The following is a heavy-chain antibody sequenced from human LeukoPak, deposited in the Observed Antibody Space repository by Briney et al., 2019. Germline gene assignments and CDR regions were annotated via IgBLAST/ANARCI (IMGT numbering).Heavy chain of an antibody. J-gene: IGHJ4*02. Sequence: WVSAISGSGGSTYYADSVKGRFTISRDNSKNTLYLQMNSLRAEDTAVYYCAKVVARQQVDYWGQGTLVTVSS. CDR2: ISGSGGST. D-gene: IGHD6-13*01. V-gene: IGHV3-23*01. CDR3: AKVVARQQVDY.